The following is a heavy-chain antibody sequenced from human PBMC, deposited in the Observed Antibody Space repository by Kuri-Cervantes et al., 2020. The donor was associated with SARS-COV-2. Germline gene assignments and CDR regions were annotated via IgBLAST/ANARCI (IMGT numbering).Heavy chain of an antibody. V-gene: IGHV4-30-4*08. CDR1: GVSVTTFGSY. Sequence: SQTLSLTCAVSGVSVTTFGSYWTWIRQPPGKGLEWVGYIYYNGSTYYNPSLKSRVTISVDTSKNQFSLKLSSVTAADTAVYYCARRAKHWYFDLWGRGTLVTVSS. CDR2: IYYNGST. CDR3: ARRAKHWYFDL. J-gene: IGHJ2*01. D-gene: IGHD4/OR15-4a*01.